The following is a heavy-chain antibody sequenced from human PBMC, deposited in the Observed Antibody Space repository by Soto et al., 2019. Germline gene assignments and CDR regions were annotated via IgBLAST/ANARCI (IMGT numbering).Heavy chain of an antibody. V-gene: IGHV3-7*03. J-gene: IGHJ4*02. CDR1: GFTFSSYW. D-gene: IGHD3-22*01. Sequence: PGGSLRLSCAASGFTFSSYWMSWVRQAPGKGLEWVANIKQDGSEKYYVDSVKGRFTISRDNAKNSLYLQMNSLRAEDTAVYYCASGGRYYDSSGYSYFPFDYWGQGTLVTVSS. CDR2: IKQDGSEK. CDR3: ASGGRYYDSSGYSYFPFDY.